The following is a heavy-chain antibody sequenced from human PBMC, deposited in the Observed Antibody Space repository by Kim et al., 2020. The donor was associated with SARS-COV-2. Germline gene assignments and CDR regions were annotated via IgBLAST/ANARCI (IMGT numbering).Heavy chain of an antibody. CDR2: IKSKTDGGTT. J-gene: IGHJ4*02. D-gene: IGHD3-10*01. Sequence: GGSLRLSCAASGFTFSNAWMSWVRQAPGKGLEWVGRIKSKTDGGTTDYAAPVKGRFTISRDDSKNTLYLQMNSLKTEDTAVYYCTTGDGLLWFGELSAFDYWGQGTLVTVSS. CDR3: TTGDGLLWFGELSAFDY. CDR1: GFTFSNAW. V-gene: IGHV3-15*01.